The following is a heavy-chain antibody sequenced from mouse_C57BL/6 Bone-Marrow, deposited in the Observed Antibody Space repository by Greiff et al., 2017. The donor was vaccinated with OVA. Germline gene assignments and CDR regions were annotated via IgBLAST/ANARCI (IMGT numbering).Heavy chain of an antibody. CDR2: IYPGGGYT. CDR1: GYTFTNYW. V-gene: IGHV1-63*01. J-gene: IGHJ1*03. CDR3: ARSFYWYFDD. Sequence: VQLQQSGAELVRPGTSVKMSCKASGYTFTNYWIGWAKQRPGHGLEWIGDIYPGGGYTNYNEKFKGKATLTADKSSSTAYMQCSSLTSEDSAIYYCARSFYWYFDDWGTGTTVTVSS.